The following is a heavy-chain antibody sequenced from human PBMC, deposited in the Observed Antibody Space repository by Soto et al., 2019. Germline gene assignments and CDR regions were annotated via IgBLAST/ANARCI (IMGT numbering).Heavy chain of an antibody. CDR2: IYYSGST. CDR3: ARFNWYFDL. V-gene: IGHV4-59*08. Sequence: QVQLQESGPGLVKPSETLSLTCTVSGGSISSYYWSWIRQPPGKGLEWIGYIYYSGSTNYNPSLKSRVTISVDTSKNQFSLKLSSVTAADTAGYYCARFNWYFDLWGRGTLVTVSS. CDR1: GGSISSYY. J-gene: IGHJ2*01.